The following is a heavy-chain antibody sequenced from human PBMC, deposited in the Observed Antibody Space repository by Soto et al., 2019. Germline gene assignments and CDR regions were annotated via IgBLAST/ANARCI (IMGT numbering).Heavy chain of an antibody. CDR3: ARSAGWYAVHS. D-gene: IGHD6-19*01. CDR2: VFHTGTT. Sequence: QVQLQESGPGLVKPSGTLSLTCAVSGDSVSSPYYWCWVRQPPGKGLEWIGEVFHTGTTRYKPSHRRRVTISMDKSNNQFSLDLSSVTAADTAVYYCARSAGWYAVHSWGPGTLVIVSS. J-gene: IGHJ4*02. V-gene: IGHV4-4*02. CDR1: GDSVSSPYY.